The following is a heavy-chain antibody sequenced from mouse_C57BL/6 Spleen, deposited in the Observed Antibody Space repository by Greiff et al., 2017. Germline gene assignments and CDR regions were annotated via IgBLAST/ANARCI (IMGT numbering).Heavy chain of an antibody. CDR2: IWTGGGT. D-gene: IGHD2-10*01. J-gene: IGHJ4*01. V-gene: IGHV2-9-1*01. Sequence: QVQLKESGPGLVAPSQSLSITCTVSGFSLTSYAISWVRQPPGKGLEWLGVIWTGGGTNYNSALKSRLSISKDNSKSQVFLKMNSLQTDDTARYYCARRGDPYYGSQYYYDMDYWGQGTSVTVSS. CDR3: ARRGDPYYGSQYYYDMDY. CDR1: GFSLTSYA.